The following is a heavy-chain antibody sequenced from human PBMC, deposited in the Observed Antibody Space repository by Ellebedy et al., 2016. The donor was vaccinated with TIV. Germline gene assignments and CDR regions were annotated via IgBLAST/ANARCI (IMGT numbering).Heavy chain of an antibody. D-gene: IGHD4-17*01. J-gene: IGHJ5*02. CDR3: ARRGSYGDYAVQINSWFDP. V-gene: IGHV3-7*01. Sequence: GESLKISCAASGFRFRSHWMSWVRQAPGKGLEWVANIYQDGSDQYYVDSVKGRFTISRANANKSLFLQMNSLRVEDTAVYYCARRGSYGDYAVQINSWFDPWGQGTLVTVSS. CDR1: GFRFRSHW. CDR2: IYQDGSDQ.